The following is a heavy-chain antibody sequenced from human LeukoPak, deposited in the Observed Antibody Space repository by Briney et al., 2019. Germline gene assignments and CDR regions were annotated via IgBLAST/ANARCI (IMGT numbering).Heavy chain of an antibody. Sequence: KPGASVKVSCKASGYTFTSYDINWVRQAPGQGLEWMGIINPSGGSTSYAQKFQGRVTMTRDTSTSTVYMELSSLRSEDTAVYYCARAFGGAHFDYWGQGTLVTVSS. CDR3: ARAFGGAHFDY. CDR1: GYTFTSYD. V-gene: IGHV1-46*01. J-gene: IGHJ4*02. D-gene: IGHD3-10*01. CDR2: INPSGGST.